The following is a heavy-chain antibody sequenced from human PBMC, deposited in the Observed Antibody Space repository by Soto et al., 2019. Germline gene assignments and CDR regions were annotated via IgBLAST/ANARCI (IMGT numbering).Heavy chain of an antibody. CDR3: ATESQRTTVTNWFDP. CDR1: GGSISSSSYY. V-gene: IGHV4-39*01. D-gene: IGHD4-17*01. Sequence: SETLSLTCTVSGGSISSSSYYWGWIRQPPGKGLEWIGSIYYSGSTYYNPSLKSRVTISVDTSKNQFSLKLSSVTAADTAVYYCATESQRTTVTNWFDPWGQGTLVTVSS. CDR2: IYYSGST. J-gene: IGHJ5*02.